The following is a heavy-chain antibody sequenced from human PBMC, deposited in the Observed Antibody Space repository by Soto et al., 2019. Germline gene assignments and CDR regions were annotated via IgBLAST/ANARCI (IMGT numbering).Heavy chain of an antibody. J-gene: IGHJ4*02. CDR3: AGDLSGTIDY. CDR2: LWHDGVKE. D-gene: IGHD1-7*01. CDR1: GFTFSNYG. Sequence: QVQLVESGGGVVQPGRSLRLSCAASGFTFSNYGMHWVRQAPGKGLEWVERLWHDGVKEYYVDSGKGRFTDSRDISKNTLYLQMNSLRSEDTAVYFCAGDLSGTIDYWGQGTLGTVSS. V-gene: IGHV3-33*01.